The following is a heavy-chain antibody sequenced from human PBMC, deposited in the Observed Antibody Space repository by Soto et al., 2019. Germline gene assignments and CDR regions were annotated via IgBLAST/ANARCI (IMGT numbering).Heavy chain of an antibody. Sequence: GASVKVSSKVSGYTLTERSIPWVRQAPGEGLEWMGGFDLENGETIYAQRFQGRVTMTEESSADTPYMELSSLRSEDTAVYYCARQVRRSNQFDHWGQGTMVTVSS. CDR2: FDLENGET. J-gene: IGHJ4*02. D-gene: IGHD3-10*01. V-gene: IGHV1-24*01. CDR3: ARQVRRSNQFDH. CDR1: GYTLTERS.